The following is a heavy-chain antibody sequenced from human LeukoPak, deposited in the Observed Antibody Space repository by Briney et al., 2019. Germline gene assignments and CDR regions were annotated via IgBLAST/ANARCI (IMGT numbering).Heavy chain of an antibody. V-gene: IGHV3-21*04. D-gene: IGHD3-3*01. Sequence: GGSLRLSCAASGFTFSSYSMNWVRQAPGKGLEWVSSISSSSSYIYYADSVKGRFTISRDNAKNSLYLQMNSLRAEDTAVYYCARERGADFWSGYQGYDAFDIWGQGTMVTVSS. CDR3: ARERGADFWSGYQGYDAFDI. J-gene: IGHJ3*02. CDR1: GFTFSSYS. CDR2: ISSSSSYI.